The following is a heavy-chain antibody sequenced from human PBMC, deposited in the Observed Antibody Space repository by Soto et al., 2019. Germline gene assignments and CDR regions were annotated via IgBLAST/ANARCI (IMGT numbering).Heavy chain of an antibody. CDR2: IHPKSGGT. D-gene: IGHD5-12*01. Sequence: QVQLVQSGAEVKKPGASVKVSCKASGYTFTGYYMHWVRQAPGQGLEWMGWIHPKSGGTYYAQQFQGRVTMTRDTSSSYAYMELSSLRSDDTAVYYCAKANSGDDDEFDYWGQGTQVTVSS. V-gene: IGHV1-2*02. J-gene: IGHJ4*02. CDR1: GYTFTGYY. CDR3: AKANSGDDDEFDY.